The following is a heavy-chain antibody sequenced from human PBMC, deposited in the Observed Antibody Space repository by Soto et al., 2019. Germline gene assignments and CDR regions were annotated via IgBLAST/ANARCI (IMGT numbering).Heavy chain of an antibody. CDR1: GYTFTGYY. V-gene: IGHV1-2*04. Sequence: ASVKVSCKASGYTFTGYYMHWVRRAPGQGLEWMGWINPNSGGTNYAQKFQGWVTMTRDTSISTAYMELSRLRSDDTAVYYCAREAVTIAVATNNWFDPWGQGTLVTVSS. CDR3: AREAVTIAVATNNWFDP. D-gene: IGHD6-19*01. CDR2: INPNSGGT. J-gene: IGHJ5*02.